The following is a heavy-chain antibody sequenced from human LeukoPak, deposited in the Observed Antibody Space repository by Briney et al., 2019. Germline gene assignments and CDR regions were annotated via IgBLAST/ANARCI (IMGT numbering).Heavy chain of an antibody. Sequence: RAGRSLRLSCAASGFTFSSYAMHWVRQAPGKGLEWVAVISYDGSNKYYADSVKGRFTISRDNSKNTLYLQMNSLRAEDTAVYYCERVSMSQYWGQGTLVTVSS. V-gene: IGHV3-30*04. J-gene: IGHJ4*02. CDR3: ERVSMSQY. CDR1: GFTFSSYA. D-gene: IGHD5/OR15-5a*01. CDR2: ISYDGSNK.